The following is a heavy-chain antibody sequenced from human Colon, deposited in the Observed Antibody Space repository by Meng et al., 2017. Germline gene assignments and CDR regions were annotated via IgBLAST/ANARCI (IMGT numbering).Heavy chain of an antibody. CDR2: INHSGST. J-gene: IGHJ5*02. V-gene: IGHV4-34*01. CDR3: ARGRYSGYLP. D-gene: IGHD5-12*01. CDR1: GGSFSAYY. Sequence: GQLQQGGAGLFNTSETLHLPWDVYGGSFSAYYRSWNRQPPGKGLEWIGEINHSGSTNYNPSLKSRVTISVDTSKNQFSLKLSSVTAADTAVYYCARGRYSGYLPWGQRTLVTVSS.